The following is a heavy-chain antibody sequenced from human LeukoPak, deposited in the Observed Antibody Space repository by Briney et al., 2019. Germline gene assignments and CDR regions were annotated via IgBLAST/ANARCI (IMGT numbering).Heavy chain of an antibody. CDR1: GFTFSSYG. J-gene: IGHJ4*02. Sequence: GGSLRLSCAASGFTFSSYGMHWVRQAPGKGLEWVAVIWYDGSNKYYADSVKGRFTISGDNSKNTLYLQMNSLRAEDTAVYYCARESVVYYDILTGYSPLDYWGQGTLVTVSS. CDR2: IWYDGSNK. CDR3: ARESVVYYDILTGYSPLDY. V-gene: IGHV3-33*01. D-gene: IGHD3-9*01.